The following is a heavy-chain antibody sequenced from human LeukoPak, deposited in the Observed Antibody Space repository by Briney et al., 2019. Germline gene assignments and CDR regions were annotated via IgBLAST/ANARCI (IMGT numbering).Heavy chain of an antibody. Sequence: PSETLSLTCTVSGGSISGYYWSWIRQPPGKGLEWIGYIYYSGSTNYNPSLKSRVTISVDTSKNQFSLKVGSVTAADTAVYFCARDRGNYPFDYWGQGTLVTVSS. CDR1: GGSISGYY. J-gene: IGHJ4*02. CDR3: ARDRGNYPFDY. V-gene: IGHV4-59*01. CDR2: IYYSGST. D-gene: IGHD4-11*01.